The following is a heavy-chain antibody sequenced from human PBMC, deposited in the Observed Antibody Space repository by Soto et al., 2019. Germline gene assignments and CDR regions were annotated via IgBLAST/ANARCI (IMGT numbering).Heavy chain of an antibody. J-gene: IGHJ4*02. CDR1: GVTFSMYW. CDR3: ARYSYGHSYFDY. V-gene: IGHV3-7*01. D-gene: IGHD5-18*01. CDR2: IKEDGSEK. Sequence: GGSLRLSCIASGVTFSMYWMSWVRQAPGKGLEWVANIKEDGSEKKYVDSVKGRFTISRDNAKNSLYLQINSLRAEDTAVYYCARYSYGHSYFDYWGQGTLVTVS.